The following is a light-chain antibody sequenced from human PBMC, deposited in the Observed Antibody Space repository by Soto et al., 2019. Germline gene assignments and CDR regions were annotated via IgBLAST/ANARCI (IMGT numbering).Light chain of an antibody. V-gene: IGKV1-5*01. Sequence: DIQMTQSPSTLSASVGDTVTITCRASQTISSWLAWYQQKPGKAPKLLIYAASNFQSGVPSRFSGSGYGTHFNLTISSLQTEDFATYYCQQLHGYPITFGQGTRLEIK. CDR1: QTISSW. CDR3: QQLHGYPIT. CDR2: AAS. J-gene: IGKJ5*01.